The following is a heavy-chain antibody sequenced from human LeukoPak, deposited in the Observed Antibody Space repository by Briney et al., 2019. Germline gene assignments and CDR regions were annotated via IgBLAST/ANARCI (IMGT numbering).Heavy chain of an antibody. V-gene: IGHV4-39*07. CDR3: ARDGLRLSWYWFDP. D-gene: IGHD5-12*01. J-gene: IGHJ5*02. Sequence: PSETLSLTCTVSGGSISSSSYYWGWIRQPPGKGLEWIGSIYYSGSTYYNPSLKSRVTISVDTSKNQFSLKLSSVTAADTAVYYCARDGLRLSWYWFDPWGQGTLVTVSS. CDR2: IYYSGST. CDR1: GGSISSSSYY.